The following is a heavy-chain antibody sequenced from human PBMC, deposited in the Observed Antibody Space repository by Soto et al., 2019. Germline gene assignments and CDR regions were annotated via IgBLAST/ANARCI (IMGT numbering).Heavy chain of an antibody. J-gene: IGHJ5*02. V-gene: IGHV2-5*02. CDR1: GFSLTTSGVG. CDR3: ARFIVLVPASMGGWFDP. CDR2: ICWDDDK. D-gene: IGHD2-2*01. Sequence: QITLKESGPTLVKPTQTLTLTCTFSGFSLTTSGVGVGWIRQPPGKALEWLALICWDDDKRYSPSLKSRLTITKDTSKNQVVLTMTNMDPVDTATYYCARFIVLVPASMGGWFDPWGQGTLVTVSS.